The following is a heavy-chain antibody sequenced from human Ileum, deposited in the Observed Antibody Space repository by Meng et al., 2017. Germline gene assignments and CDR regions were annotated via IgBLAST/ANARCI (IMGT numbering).Heavy chain of an antibody. V-gene: IGHV4-31*03. J-gene: IGHJ4*02. CDR2: IYYSGST. CDR1: GGSISSGGYY. CDR3: ARGGPTYVDY. Sequence: QAPLPEAGPGLVKPSQTLSLTCTVSGGSISSGGYYWSWIRQHPGKGLEWIGYIYYSGSTYYNPSLKSRVTISVDTSKNQFSLKLSSVTAADTAVYYCARGGPTYVDYWGQGTLVTVSS. D-gene: IGHD3-16*01.